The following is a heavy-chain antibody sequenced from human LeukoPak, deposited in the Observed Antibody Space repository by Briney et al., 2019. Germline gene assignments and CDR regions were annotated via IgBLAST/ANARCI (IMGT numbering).Heavy chain of an antibody. CDR2: IYYSGST. D-gene: IGHD6-19*01. CDR1: GGSISSYY. Sequence: PSETLSLTCTVSGGSISSYYWSWIRQPPGKGLEWIGYIYYSGSTNYNPSLKSRVTISVDTSKNQFSLKLSSVTAADTAVYYCARVFRAVAGTGFDYWGQGTLVTVSS. V-gene: IGHV4-59*08. J-gene: IGHJ4*02. CDR3: ARVFRAVAGTGFDY.